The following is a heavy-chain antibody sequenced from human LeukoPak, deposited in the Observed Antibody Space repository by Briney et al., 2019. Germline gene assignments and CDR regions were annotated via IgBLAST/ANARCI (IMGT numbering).Heavy chain of an antibody. CDR3: ATSARTYLGSSLDY. CDR2: INTDGSST. J-gene: IGHJ4*02. Sequence: GGSLRLSCAASGFTFSNYWMHWVRQAPGKGLVWVSRINTDGSSTSYADSVKGRFTISRDNAKNTLYLQMNSLRAEDTAVYYCATSARTYLGSSLDYWGQGTLVTVSS. V-gene: IGHV3-74*01. D-gene: IGHD2-15*01. CDR1: GFTFSNYW.